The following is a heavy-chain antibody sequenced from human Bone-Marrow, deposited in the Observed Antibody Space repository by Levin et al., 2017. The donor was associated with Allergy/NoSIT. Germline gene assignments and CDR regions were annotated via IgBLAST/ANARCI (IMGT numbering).Heavy chain of an antibody. J-gene: IGHJ5*01. CDR2: IYYSGST. V-gene: IGHV4-59*08. CDR3: ARQAVPAAMNGFDS. CDR1: GASISSFY. D-gene: IGHD2-2*01. Sequence: PSETLSLTCTVSGASISSFYWSWIRQPPGKGLEWIGYIYYSGSTNYSPSLKSRVSMSADMSRNQVYLTMRAVTAADTAEYYCARQAVPAAMNGFDSWGQGTLVTVSS.